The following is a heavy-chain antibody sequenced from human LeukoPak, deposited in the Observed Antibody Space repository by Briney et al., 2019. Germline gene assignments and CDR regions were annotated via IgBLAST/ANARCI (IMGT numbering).Heavy chain of an antibody. CDR3: ARGGRLGSLF. Sequence: GGSLRLSCAASGFTFSSYAMHWVRQAPGKGLEYVSAISSNGGSTYYANSVKGRFTISRDNSKNTLYLQMNSLRAEDTAVYCCARGGRLGSLFWGQGTLVTVSS. V-gene: IGHV3-64*01. D-gene: IGHD7-27*01. CDR2: ISSNGGST. J-gene: IGHJ4*02. CDR1: GFTFSSYA.